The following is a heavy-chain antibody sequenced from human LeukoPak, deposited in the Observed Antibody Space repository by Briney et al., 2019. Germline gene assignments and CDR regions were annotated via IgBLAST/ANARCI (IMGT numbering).Heavy chain of an antibody. J-gene: IGHJ4*02. D-gene: IGHD3-3*01. CDR2: IYYSGST. Sequence: SETLSLTCTVSGGSISSYYWSWIRQPPGKGLEWIGYIYYSGSTNYNPSLKIQVTISVDTSKNQFSLKLSSVTAADTVVYYCARAGDFWSGYHPDQWGQGTLVTVSS. CDR3: ARAGDFWSGYHPDQ. CDR1: GGSISSYY. V-gene: IGHV4-59*08.